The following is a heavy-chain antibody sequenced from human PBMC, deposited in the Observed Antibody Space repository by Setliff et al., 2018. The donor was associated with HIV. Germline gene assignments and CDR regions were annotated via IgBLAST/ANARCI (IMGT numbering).Heavy chain of an antibody. V-gene: IGHV3-21*01. J-gene: IGHJ4*02. CDR3: ARDRYSGSSTDY. CDR2: ISSSSSYT. Sequence: PGESLKISCAASGFTFSSYSMIWVRQAPGKGLEWVSYISSSSSYTHYADSVKGRFTISRDNVKNSLYLQMNSLRAEDTAVYYCARDRYSGSSTDYWGQGTLVTVSS. D-gene: IGHD1-26*01. CDR1: GFTFSSYS.